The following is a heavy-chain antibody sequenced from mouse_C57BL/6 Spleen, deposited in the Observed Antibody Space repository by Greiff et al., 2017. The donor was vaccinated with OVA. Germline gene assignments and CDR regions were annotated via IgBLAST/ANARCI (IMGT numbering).Heavy chain of an antibody. D-gene: IGHD3-2*02. Sequence: EVQLQQSGPELVKPGASVKIPCKASGYTFTDYNMDWVKQSHGQSLEWIGDINPNNGGTIYNQKFKGKATLTVDKSSSTAYMELRSLTSEDTAVYYCARPQAAQATAYAMDYWGQGTSVTVSS. CDR2: INPNNGGT. CDR1: GYTFTDYN. CDR3: ARPQAAQATAYAMDY. J-gene: IGHJ4*01. V-gene: IGHV1-18*01.